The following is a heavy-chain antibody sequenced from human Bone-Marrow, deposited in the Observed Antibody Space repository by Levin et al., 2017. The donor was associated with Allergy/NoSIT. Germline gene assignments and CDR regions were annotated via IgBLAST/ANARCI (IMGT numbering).Heavy chain of an antibody. Sequence: VKVSCKASGGTFSSYAISWVRQAPGQGLEWMGGIIPIFGTANYAQKFQGRVTITADESTSTAYMELSSLRSEDTAVYYCARSARLYSSSWPAYYYYGMDVWGQGTTVTVSS. D-gene: IGHD6-13*01. V-gene: IGHV1-69*13. CDR1: GGTFSSYA. CDR2: IIPIFGTA. CDR3: ARSARLYSSSWPAYYYYGMDV. J-gene: IGHJ6*02.